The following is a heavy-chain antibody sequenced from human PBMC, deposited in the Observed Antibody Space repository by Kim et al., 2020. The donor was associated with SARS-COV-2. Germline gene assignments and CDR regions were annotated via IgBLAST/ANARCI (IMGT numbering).Heavy chain of an antibody. Sequence: SQTLSLTCAISGDSVSTKGPAWNWIRLSPSRGLEWLGRTYYTSRWFRDYAITVKSRITINSDTSKNQFSLHLSSVTPEDTAVYFCARVSMAGYFTSWGQGTLVTVSS. J-gene: IGHJ5*02. CDR1: GDSVSTKGPA. CDR2: TYYTSRWFR. CDR3: ARVSMAGYFTS. D-gene: IGHD6-19*01. V-gene: IGHV6-1*01.